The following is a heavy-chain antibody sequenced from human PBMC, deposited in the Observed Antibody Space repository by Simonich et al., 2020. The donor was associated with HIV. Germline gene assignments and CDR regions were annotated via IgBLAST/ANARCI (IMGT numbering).Heavy chain of an antibody. V-gene: IGHV4-34*01. J-gene: IGHJ6*03. D-gene: IGHD3-10*01. CDR2: INHSGST. CDR1: GGSFSGYY. Sequence: QVHLQQWGAGLLKPSETLSLTCAVYGGSFSGYYWNCIRQPPGKGLEWIGEINHSGSTNFNPSLKSRVGISADTSKKQFSLKLSSVTAADTAVYYCARIGPDYYRGYYYMDVWGKGTTVTVSS. CDR3: ARIGPDYYRGYYYMDV.